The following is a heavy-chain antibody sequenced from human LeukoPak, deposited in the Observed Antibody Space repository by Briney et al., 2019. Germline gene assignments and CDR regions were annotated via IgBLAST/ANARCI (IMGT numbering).Heavy chain of an antibody. V-gene: IGHV1-18*01. J-gene: IGHJ5*02. D-gene: IGHD3-10*01. Sequence: GASVKVSCKASGYTFTSYGISWVRQAPGQGLEWMGWISAYNGNTNYAQKLQGRVTMTTDTSTSTAYMELGSLRSDDTAVYYCASGPGNYYGSGSYYDPWGQGTLVTVSS. CDR1: GYTFTSYG. CDR2: ISAYNGNT. CDR3: ASGPGNYYGSGSYYDP.